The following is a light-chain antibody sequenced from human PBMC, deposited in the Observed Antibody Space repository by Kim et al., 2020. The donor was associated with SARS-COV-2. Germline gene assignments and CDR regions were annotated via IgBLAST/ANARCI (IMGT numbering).Light chain of an antibody. V-gene: IGKV3-11*01. CDR2: EAS. Sequence: SFPPKERPSLSGRASEFVNPYLACYQQKPGQAPRLLIYEASKRTTGFPARFSDIGSGTNFTLTIGSREPDDFAGYYFQLRTNWLTSGGWTKVDIK. CDR3: QLRTNWLT. J-gene: IGKJ4*01. CDR1: EFVNPY.